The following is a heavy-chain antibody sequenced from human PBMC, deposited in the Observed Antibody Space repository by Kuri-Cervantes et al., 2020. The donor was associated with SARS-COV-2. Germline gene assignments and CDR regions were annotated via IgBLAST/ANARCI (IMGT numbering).Heavy chain of an antibody. Sequence: GESLKISCAASGFTFSSYWMHWVRQAPGKGLEWVSAISGSGGSTYYADSVKGRFTISRDNSKNTLYLQMNSLRAEDTAVYYCAAPRYYDILTGYQFDYWGQGTLVTVSS. CDR2: ISGSGGST. J-gene: IGHJ4*02. V-gene: IGHV3-23*01. CDR3: AAPRYYDILTGYQFDY. CDR1: GFTFSSYW. D-gene: IGHD3-9*01.